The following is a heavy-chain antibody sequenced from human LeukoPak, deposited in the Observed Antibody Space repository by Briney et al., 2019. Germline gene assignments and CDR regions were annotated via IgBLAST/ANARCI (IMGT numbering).Heavy chain of an antibody. CDR1: GYSFTSYW. CDR3: ARPVGSITMVREAYYFDY. D-gene: IGHD3-10*01. J-gene: IGHJ4*02. Sequence: GESLKISCKGSGYSFTSYWIGWVRQMPGKGLEWMGIIYPGDSDTRYSPSFQGQVTISADKSISTAYLQWSSLKASDTAMYYCARPVGSITMVREAYYFDYWGQGTLVTVSS. CDR2: IYPGDSDT. V-gene: IGHV5-51*01.